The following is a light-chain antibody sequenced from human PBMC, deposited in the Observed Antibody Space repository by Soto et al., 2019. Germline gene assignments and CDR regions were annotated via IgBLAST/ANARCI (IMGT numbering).Light chain of an antibody. CDR2: GNS. CDR3: QSYDSSLSVFYV. V-gene: IGLV1-40*01. CDR1: SSNIGAGYD. Sequence: QSVLTQPPSVSGAPGQRVTISCTGSSSNIGAGYDVHWYQQLPGTAPKLLIYGNSNRPSGVPDRFSGSKSGTSASLAIPGLQAEDEADYYCQSYDSSLSVFYVFGTGTKVTAL. J-gene: IGLJ1*01.